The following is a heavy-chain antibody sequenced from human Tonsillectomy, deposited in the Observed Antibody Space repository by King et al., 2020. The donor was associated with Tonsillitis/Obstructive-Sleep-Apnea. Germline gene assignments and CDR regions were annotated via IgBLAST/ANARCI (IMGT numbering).Heavy chain of an antibody. Sequence: VQLVESGGGVVQPGRSLRLACAASGFTFSTXGMHWVRQAPGKGLEWVAVIWFDGSNRYYADSVKGRFTISRDNSKNTLYLQMNSLRAEDTAVYYFARSSXXVRGXXATAXDYWXXGTLVTVXS. CDR2: IWFDGSNR. CDR1: GFTFSTXG. V-gene: IGHV3-33*01. D-gene: IGHD2-21*02. J-gene: IGHJ4*02. CDR3: ARSSXXVRGXXATAXDY.